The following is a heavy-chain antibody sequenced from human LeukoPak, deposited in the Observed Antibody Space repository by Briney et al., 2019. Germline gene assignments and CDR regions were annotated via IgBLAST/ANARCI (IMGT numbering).Heavy chain of an antibody. D-gene: IGHD5-18*01. CDR1: GYTFTSYD. CDR3: ARDRGYSYAKKSSNYYYMDV. Sequence: SVKVSCKASGYTFTSYDINWVRQAPGQGLEWMGGIIPIFGTANYAQKFQGRVTITADESTSTAYMELYSLRSEDTAVYFCARDRGYSYAKKSSNYYYMDVWGKGTTVTISS. V-gene: IGHV1-69*13. J-gene: IGHJ6*03. CDR2: IIPIFGTA.